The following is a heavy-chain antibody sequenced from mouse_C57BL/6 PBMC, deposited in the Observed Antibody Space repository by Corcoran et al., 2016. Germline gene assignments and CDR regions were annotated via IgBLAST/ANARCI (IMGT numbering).Heavy chain of an antibody. CDR1: GYPFTDYY. D-gene: IGHD4-1*01. Sequence: EVQLQQSGPELVKPGASVKISCKASGYPFTDYYMNWVKQSHGKSLEWIGDINPNNGGTSYNQKFKGKDTLTVDKSSITSYMELRSLKSEDSAVYYCARVWAYWGEGTLVTVAA. CDR2: INPNNGGT. V-gene: IGHV1-26*01. J-gene: IGHJ3*01. CDR3: ARVWAY.